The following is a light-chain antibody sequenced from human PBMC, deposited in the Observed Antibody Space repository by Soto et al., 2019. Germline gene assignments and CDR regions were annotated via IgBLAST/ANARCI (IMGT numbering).Light chain of an antibody. V-gene: IGKV3-11*01. CDR2: DTF. Sequence: EFVLTQSPATLSLSPGERATLSFRASQSVNSYLAWYQHRPGQAPRLLIYDTFNRATGVPARFSGSGSGTDFTLTISSLEPEDFAVYYCQHRTSRYTFGQGTKVDI. J-gene: IGKJ2*01. CDR1: QSVNSY. CDR3: QHRTSRYT.